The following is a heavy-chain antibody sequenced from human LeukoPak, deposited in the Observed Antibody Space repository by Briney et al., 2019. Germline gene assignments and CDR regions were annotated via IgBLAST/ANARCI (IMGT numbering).Heavy chain of an antibody. CDR1: GGSISSSSYY. V-gene: IGHV4-39*01. D-gene: IGHD3-3*01. CDR3: ARGAGNGLRFLEWLLAPHFDY. Sequence: SETLSLTCTVSGGSISSSSYYWGWIRQPPGKGLEWIGSIYYSGSTYYNPSLKSRVTISVDTSKNQFSLKLSSVTAADTAVYYCARGAGNGLRFLEWLLAPHFDYWGQGTLVTVSS. CDR2: IYYSGST. J-gene: IGHJ4*02.